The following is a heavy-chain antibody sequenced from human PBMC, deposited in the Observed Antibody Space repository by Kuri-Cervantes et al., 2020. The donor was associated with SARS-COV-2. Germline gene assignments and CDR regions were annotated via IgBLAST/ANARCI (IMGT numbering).Heavy chain of an antibody. CDR2: TYYRSKWYN. J-gene: IGHJ6*02. Sequence: LRLSCAISGDSVSSNSAAWNWIRQSPSRGLEWLGRTYYRSKWYNDYAVSVKSRITINPDTSKNQLSLQLNSVTPEGTAVYYCARDRSIFGVVTPRMDYYYGMDVWGQGTTVTVSS. CDR3: ARDRSIFGVVTPRMDYYYGMDV. CDR1: GDSVSSNSAA. V-gene: IGHV6-1*01. D-gene: IGHD3-3*01.